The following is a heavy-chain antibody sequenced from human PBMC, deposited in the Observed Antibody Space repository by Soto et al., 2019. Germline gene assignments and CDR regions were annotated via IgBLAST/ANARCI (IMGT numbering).Heavy chain of an antibody. J-gene: IGHJ4*02. CDR3: EVTTGY. CDR2: VSPDSGNS. V-gene: IGHV1-8*01. Sequence: QVQVVQSRAEVKKPGASVKVSCKTSGYTFTDCDINWVRQAPGQGLEWMGWVSPDSGNSGYAKQFQGRVTMTRDTSISTVYMELNSLTSEDTAVYYCEVTTGYWGQGTMVTVSS. D-gene: IGHD2-2*03. CDR1: GYTFTDCD.